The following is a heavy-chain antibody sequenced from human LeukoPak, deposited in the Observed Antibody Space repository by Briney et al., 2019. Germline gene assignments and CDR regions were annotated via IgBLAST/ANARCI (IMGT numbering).Heavy chain of an antibody. CDR2: ISSSGSTI. D-gene: IGHD6-13*01. CDR1: GFTFSDYN. J-gene: IGHJ4*02. Sequence: GGSLRLSCEVSGFTFSDYNMDWIRQAPGKGLEWVSYISSSGSTIYYADSVKGRFTISRDNAKNSLYLQMNSLRAEDAAVYYCARLLAAPNTKNYWGQGTLVTVSS. V-gene: IGHV3-11*01. CDR3: ARLLAAPNTKNY.